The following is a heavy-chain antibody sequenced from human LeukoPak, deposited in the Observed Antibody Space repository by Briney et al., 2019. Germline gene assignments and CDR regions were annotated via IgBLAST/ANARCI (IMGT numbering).Heavy chain of an antibody. CDR2: ISPRSGDT. Sequence: ASVKVPCKASGYSFTDYYMHWVRQAPGQGLEWMGWISPRSGDTSYAQKFQGRATMTRDTSINTVDMDLSGLTSDDTAVFYCARGREIHGGSDTKLDDYWGQGTLVTVSS. J-gene: IGHJ4*02. CDR3: ARGREIHGGSDTKLDDY. V-gene: IGHV1-2*02. D-gene: IGHD3-10*01. CDR1: GYSFTDYY.